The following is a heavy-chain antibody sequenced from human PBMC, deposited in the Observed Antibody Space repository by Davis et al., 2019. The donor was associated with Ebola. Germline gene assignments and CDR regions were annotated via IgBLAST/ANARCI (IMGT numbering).Heavy chain of an antibody. CDR1: GGSVSSGSYY. Sequence: SETLSLTCTVSGGSVSSGSYYWSWIRQPPGKGLEWIGSIYYSGSTYYNPSLKSRVTISRDNAKNSLYLQMNSLRAEDTAVYYCARDREIEYSSSRPLVGGGYYYGMDVWGQGTTVTVSS. D-gene: IGHD6-6*01. CDR3: ARDREIEYSSSRPLVGGGYYYGMDV. CDR2: IYYSGST. J-gene: IGHJ6*02. V-gene: IGHV4-39*02.